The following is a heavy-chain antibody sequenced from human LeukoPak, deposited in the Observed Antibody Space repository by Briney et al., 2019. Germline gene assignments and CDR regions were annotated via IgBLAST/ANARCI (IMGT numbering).Heavy chain of an antibody. Sequence: ASVKVSCKASGHTFSGTGWYLYWLRQAPGQGLECMGWIYPYTGATHYAQKFQGRVAMTRDTSISTAYMELSRLGPDDTAVYYCARDGPAQMVDFDYWGQGTLVTVSS. CDR1: GHTFSGTGWY. D-gene: IGHD3-10*01. CDR3: ARDGPAQMVDFDY. V-gene: IGHV1-2*02. J-gene: IGHJ4*02. CDR2: IYPYTGAT.